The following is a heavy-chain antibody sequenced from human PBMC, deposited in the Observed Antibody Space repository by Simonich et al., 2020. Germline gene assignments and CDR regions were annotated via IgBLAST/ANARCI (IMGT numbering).Heavy chain of an antibody. CDR1: GFTFISYW. D-gene: IGHD3-10*01. CDR3: ARDREVYGSGSYYNY. CDR2: KKKERSEK. Sequence: EVQLVESGGGLVQPGGSLRLSCAASGFTFISYWRSWVRQAPGKGREWVANKKKERSEKYLVDSGKGRFTISRDNAKNSLYLQMNSLRAEDTAVYYCARDREVYGSGSYYNYWGQGTLVTVSS. V-gene: IGHV3-7*01. J-gene: IGHJ4*02.